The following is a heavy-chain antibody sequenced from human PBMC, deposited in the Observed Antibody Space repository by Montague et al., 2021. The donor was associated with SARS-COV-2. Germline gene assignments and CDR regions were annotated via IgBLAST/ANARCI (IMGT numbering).Heavy chain of an antibody. CDR2: VYYSGST. CDR1: GDSIRSSGYY. V-gene: IGHV4-39*01. Sequence: SETLSLTCSVSGDSIRSSGYYWGWIRQPPGKGLEWIGTVYYSGSTNYNPSLKSRVTMPVDTSKNQFSLELRSVTAADTAVYYCARLGFVELWLNLGWFDPGGREPLVTVSS. J-gene: IGHJ5*02. D-gene: IGHD3-16*02. CDR3: ARLGFVELWLNLGWFDP.